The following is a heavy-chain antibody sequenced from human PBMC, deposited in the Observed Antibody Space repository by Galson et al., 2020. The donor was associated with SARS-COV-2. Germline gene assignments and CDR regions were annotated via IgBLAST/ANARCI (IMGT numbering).Heavy chain of an antibody. CDR3: ARDNQASPPPAAGTGNFDY. CDR1: GDSVSSNSAA. J-gene: IGHJ4*02. D-gene: IGHD6-13*01. V-gene: IGHV6-1*01. Sequence: SETLSLTCAISGDSVSSNSAAWNWIRQSPSRGLEWLGRTYYRSKWYNDYAVSVKSRITINPDTSKNQFSLQLNSVTPEDTAVYYCARDNQASPPPAAGTGNFDYGGQGSLVTVSS. CDR2: TYYRSKWYN.